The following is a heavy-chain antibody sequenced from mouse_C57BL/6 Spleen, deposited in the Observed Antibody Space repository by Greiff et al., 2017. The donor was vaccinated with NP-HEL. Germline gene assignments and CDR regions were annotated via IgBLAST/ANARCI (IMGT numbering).Heavy chain of an antibody. CDR1: GYTFTDYN. Sequence: EVQLQQSGPELVKPGASVKIPCKASGYTFTDYNMDWVKQSHGKSLEWIGDINPNNGGTIYNQKFKGKATLTVDKSSSTAYMELRSLTSEDTAVYYCARGGPAYYSNYGSMDYWGQGTSVTVSS. CDR2: INPNNGGT. J-gene: IGHJ4*01. V-gene: IGHV1-18*01. CDR3: ARGGPAYYSNYGSMDY. D-gene: IGHD2-5*01.